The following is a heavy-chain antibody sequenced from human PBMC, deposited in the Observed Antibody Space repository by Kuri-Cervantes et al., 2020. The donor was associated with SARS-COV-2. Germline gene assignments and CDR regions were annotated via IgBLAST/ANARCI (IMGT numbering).Heavy chain of an antibody. CDR2: IYTSGST. CDR3: ARSGEDYPFDY. Sequence: SETLSLTCTVSGGSISSGSYYWSWIRQPAGKGLEWVGRIYTSGSTNYNPSLKSRVTISVDTSKNQFSLKLSSVTAADTAVYYCARSGEDYPFDYWGQGTLVTVSS. D-gene: IGHD3-10*01. J-gene: IGHJ4*02. V-gene: IGHV4-61*02. CDR1: GGSISSGSYY.